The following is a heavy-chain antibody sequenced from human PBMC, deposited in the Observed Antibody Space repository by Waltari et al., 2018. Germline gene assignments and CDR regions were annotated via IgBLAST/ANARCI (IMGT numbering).Heavy chain of an antibody. J-gene: IGHJ4*02. CDR3: ARQAYYDYVWGSYRWGFDY. D-gene: IGHD3-16*02. V-gene: IGHV4-39*01. CDR2: IYYSGST. CDR1: GGSISSSSYY. Sequence: QLQLQESGPGLVKPSATLSLTCTVSGGSISSSSYYWGWIRQPPGKGLEWIGSIYYSGSTYYNPSLKSRVTISVDTSKNQFSLKLSSVTAADTAVYYCARQAYYDYVWGSYRWGFDYWGQGTLVTVSS.